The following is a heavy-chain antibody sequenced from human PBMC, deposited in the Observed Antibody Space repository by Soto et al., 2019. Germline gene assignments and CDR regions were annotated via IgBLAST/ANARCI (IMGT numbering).Heavy chain of an antibody. Sequence: SVKVSCKASGGTFSSYAISWVRQAPGQGLEWMGGIIPIFGTANYAQKFQGRVTITADESTSTAYMELSSLRSEDTAVYYCARDEKLGSHSSSYDYYYYGLDVWGQGTTVTVSS. J-gene: IGHJ6*02. CDR3: ARDEKLGSHSSSYDYYYYGLDV. D-gene: IGHD6-6*01. CDR1: GGTFSSYA. V-gene: IGHV1-69*13. CDR2: IIPIFGTA.